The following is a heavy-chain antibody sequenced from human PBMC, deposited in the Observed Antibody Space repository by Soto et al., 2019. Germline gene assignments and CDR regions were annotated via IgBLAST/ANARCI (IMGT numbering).Heavy chain of an antibody. Sequence: ESVGGLIQPGGSLRLSCAGSGFDFSNYDMDWVRQAPGKGLEWISYISNTARTIFYADSVKGRFTISRDNARNSLFLQMNSLRDEDTAVYCCARDGSRGYDMDVWGQGTTVTVSS. CDR1: GFDFSNYD. CDR3: ARDGSRGYDMDV. J-gene: IGHJ6*02. V-gene: IGHV3-48*02. D-gene: IGHD1-1*01. CDR2: ISNTARTI.